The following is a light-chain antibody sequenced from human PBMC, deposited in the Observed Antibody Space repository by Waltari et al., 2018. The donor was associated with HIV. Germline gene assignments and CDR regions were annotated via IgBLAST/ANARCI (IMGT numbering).Light chain of an antibody. Sequence: DIQMTQSPSSLSASVGDRVTITCRASQSISSYLNWYQKRPGKSPKMLIYAASSLQSGVPSRLNGRGSGTDFTLTISSLQPEDFATYYCQQSYSTPPYTFGQGTKLEIK. CDR1: QSISSY. V-gene: IGKV1-39*01. CDR2: AAS. J-gene: IGKJ2*01. CDR3: QQSYSTPPYT.